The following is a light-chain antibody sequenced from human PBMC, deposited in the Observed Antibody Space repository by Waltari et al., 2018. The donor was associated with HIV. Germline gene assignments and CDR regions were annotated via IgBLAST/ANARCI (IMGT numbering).Light chain of an antibody. CDR2: GAS. CDR3: QQYGSSRGT. V-gene: IGKV3-20*01. CDR1: QSVSSSY. Sequence: ENVLTQSPGTLSLSPGESANLSCRASQSVSSSYLAWYQQKPGQAPRLLIYGASSRATGIPDRFSGSGSGTDFTLTISRLEPEEFAVYYCQQYGSSRGTFGQGTKVEIK. J-gene: IGKJ1*01.